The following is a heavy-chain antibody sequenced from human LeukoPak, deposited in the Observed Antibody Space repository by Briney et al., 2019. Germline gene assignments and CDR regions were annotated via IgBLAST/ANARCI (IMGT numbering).Heavy chain of an antibody. J-gene: IGHJ4*02. Sequence: GGSLRLSCAASGFTFSVYGMHWVRQAPGKGLEWVSFIRSDGSNKYYTESVKGRFTVSRDNSNNTLYLQMNSLRVEDTAVYYCASQFGSGTLANEYDYWGQGSLVTVSS. D-gene: IGHD3-10*01. CDR2: IRSDGSNK. CDR1: GFTFSVYG. CDR3: ASQFGSGTLANEYDY. V-gene: IGHV3-30*02.